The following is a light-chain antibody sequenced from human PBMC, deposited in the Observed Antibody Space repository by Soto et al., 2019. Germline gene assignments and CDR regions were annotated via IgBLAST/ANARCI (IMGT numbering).Light chain of an antibody. CDR2: GAS. CDR3: QQYNNWPLT. Sequence: EIVMTQSPVTLSVSRGERATLSCRASQSVSSNLAWYQQKPGQAPRLLIYGASTRATGIPARFSGSGSGTEFTLTISSLQSEDFAVYYCQQYNNWPLTFGGGTKVEIK. V-gene: IGKV3-15*01. CDR1: QSVSSN. J-gene: IGKJ4*01.